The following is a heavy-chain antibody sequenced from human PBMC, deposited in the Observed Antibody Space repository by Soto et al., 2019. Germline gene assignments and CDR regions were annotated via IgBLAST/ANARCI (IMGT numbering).Heavy chain of an antibody. CDR1: RFTFSSYA. D-gene: IGHD6-6*01. CDR3: ARELERSLDI. J-gene: IGHJ3*02. Sequence: QVQLVESGGGVVQPGRSLRLSCAASRFTFSSYAMHWVRQAPGKGLEWVAVIWYDGSNKYYADSVKGRFTISRDNSKNTLYLQMNSLRAEDTAVYYCARELERSLDIWGQGTMVTVSS. V-gene: IGHV3-30-3*01. CDR2: IWYDGSNK.